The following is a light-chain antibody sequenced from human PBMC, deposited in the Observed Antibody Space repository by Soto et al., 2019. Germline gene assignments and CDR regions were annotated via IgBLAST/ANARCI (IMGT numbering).Light chain of an antibody. J-gene: IGKJ1*01. V-gene: IGKV3-15*01. CDR2: GAT. CDR3: QQYNNWPPMA. Sequence: EIVMMQSPATLSVSPGERATLSCRASQSVSSNLAWYQQKPGQAPRLLIYGATTRAPGISARFSGSGSGTEFTLTISSLQSEDFAVYYCQQYNNWPPMAFGQGTKVEIK. CDR1: QSVSSN.